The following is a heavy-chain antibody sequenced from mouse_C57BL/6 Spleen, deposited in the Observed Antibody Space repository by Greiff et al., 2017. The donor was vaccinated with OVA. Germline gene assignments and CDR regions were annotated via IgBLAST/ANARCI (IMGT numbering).Heavy chain of an antibody. Sequence: QVQLQQPGAELVMPGASVKLSCKASGYTFTSYWMHWVKQRPGQGLEWIGEIDPSDSYTNYNQKLKGKSTLTVDKSSSTAYMQLSSLTSEDSAVYYCARTNGFDYWGQGTTLTVSS. V-gene: IGHV1-69*01. CDR1: GYTFTSYW. CDR2: IDPSDSYT. J-gene: IGHJ2*01. CDR3: ARTNGFDY.